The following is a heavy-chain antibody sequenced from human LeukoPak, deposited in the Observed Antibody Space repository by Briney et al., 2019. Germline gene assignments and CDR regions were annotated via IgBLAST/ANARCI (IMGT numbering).Heavy chain of an antibody. D-gene: IGHD5-24*01. CDR1: GDSVSSNSNG. Sequence: SQTLSLTCAIFGDSVSSNSNGWNWIRQSPSRGLEWLGRIYYRSKWYNEYAISVKSRITINPDTSKNQFSLNLSSVTAADTALYFCARGEMATITYDAFDIWGQGTMVTVSS. CDR2: IYYRSKWYN. CDR3: ARGEMATITYDAFDI. V-gene: IGHV6-1*01. J-gene: IGHJ3*02.